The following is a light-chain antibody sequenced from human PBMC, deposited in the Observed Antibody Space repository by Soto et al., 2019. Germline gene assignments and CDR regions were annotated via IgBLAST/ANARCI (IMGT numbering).Light chain of an antibody. V-gene: IGLV2-8*01. Sequence: QSALTQPPSASGSPGQSVTISCTGTSSDVGEYNYVSWYQQRPGKAPKLIIFEVTKRPSGVPDRFSASKSGNTASLTVSGLQAEDEADYYCSSYTGSSNLLFGGGTQLTVL. CDR1: SSDVGEYNY. J-gene: IGLJ2*01. CDR2: EVT. CDR3: SSYTGSSNLL.